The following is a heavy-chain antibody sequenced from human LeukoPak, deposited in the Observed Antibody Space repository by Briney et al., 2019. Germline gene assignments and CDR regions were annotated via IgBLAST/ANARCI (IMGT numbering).Heavy chain of an antibody. V-gene: IGHV1-2*02. CDR3: ARDFGLYSDYDSSGLRAFDI. D-gene: IGHD3-22*01. Sequence: ASVKVSCKASGYTFTGYYMHWVRQAPGQGLEWMGWINPNSGGTNYAQKFQGRVTMTTDTSTSTAYMELRSLRSDDTAVYYCARDFGLYSDYDSSGLRAFDIWGQGTMVTVSS. CDR1: GYTFTGYY. CDR2: INPNSGGT. J-gene: IGHJ3*02.